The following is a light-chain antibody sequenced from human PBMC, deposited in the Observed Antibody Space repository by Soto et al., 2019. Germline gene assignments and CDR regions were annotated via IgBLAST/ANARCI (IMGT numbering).Light chain of an antibody. J-gene: IGLJ1*01. Sequence: QSALTQPPSASGSPGQSVTISCTGTSSDIGAYNYVSWYQQYPGKAPKLMIFEVSKRPSGVPDRFSGSKSGNTASLTVSGLQAEDVADYYCCSYAGSNNLIFGTGTKLTVL. V-gene: IGLV2-8*01. CDR3: CSYAGSNNLI. CDR1: SSDIGAYNY. CDR2: EVS.